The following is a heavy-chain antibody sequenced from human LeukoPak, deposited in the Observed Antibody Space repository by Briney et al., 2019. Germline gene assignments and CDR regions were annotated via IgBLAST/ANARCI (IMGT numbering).Heavy chain of an antibody. J-gene: IGHJ3*02. CDR2: ISYDGSNK. V-gene: IGHV3-30*18. D-gene: IGHD3-10*01. CDR3: AKDGVRFRESCAFDI. Sequence: GGSLRISCAASGFTFSGYGMHWVRQAPGKGVEWVAVISYDGSNKYYADSVKGRFTISRDNSKNTLYLQMNSLRAEDTAVYYCAKDGVRFRESCAFDIWGQGTMVTVSS. CDR1: GFTFSGYG.